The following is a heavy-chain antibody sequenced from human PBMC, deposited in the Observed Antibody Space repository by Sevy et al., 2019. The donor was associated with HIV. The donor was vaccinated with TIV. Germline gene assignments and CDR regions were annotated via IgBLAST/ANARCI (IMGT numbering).Heavy chain of an antibody. Sequence: SETLSLTCTVSGGSNSTYYWSWIRQPPGKRLEWIGYVYYSGSTNYNPSLKSRVTISVDTSKNQFSLKLSSVTAADTAVYYCARETDYYYYMDVWGKGTTVTVSS. CDR3: ARETDYYYYMDV. J-gene: IGHJ6*03. CDR1: GGSNSTYY. D-gene: IGHD2-21*02. V-gene: IGHV4-59*01. CDR2: VYYSGST.